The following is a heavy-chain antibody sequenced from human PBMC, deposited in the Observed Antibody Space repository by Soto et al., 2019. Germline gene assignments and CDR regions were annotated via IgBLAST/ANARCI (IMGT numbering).Heavy chain of an antibody. CDR2: IYPPDSNT. J-gene: IGHJ4*02. D-gene: IGHD2-21*02. CDR1: GYTFTNDN. Sequence: RGESLKISCQYSGYTFTNDNIAWVRQMPGKGLEWMGIIYPPDSNTQYSPSFRGQVTFSVDRSISTAYLQWGSLKASDTAMYFCARLAYCGSDCFFDYWGQGTLVTVSS. V-gene: IGHV5-51*01. CDR3: ARLAYCGSDCFFDY.